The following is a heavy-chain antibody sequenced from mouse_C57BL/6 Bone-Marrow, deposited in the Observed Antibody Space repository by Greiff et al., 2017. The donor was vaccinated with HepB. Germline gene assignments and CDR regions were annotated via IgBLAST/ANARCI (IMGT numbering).Heavy chain of an antibody. CDR3: TRDDYGSSSGYFDV. CDR1: GFTFSSYA. CDR2: ISSGGDYI. Sequence: DVMLVESGEGLVKPGGSLKLSCAASGFTFSSYAMSWVRQTPEKRLEWVAYISSGGDYIYYADTVKGRFTISRDNARNTLYLQISSLKSEDTAMYYCTRDDYGSSSGYFDVWGTGTTVTVSS. V-gene: IGHV5-9-1*02. J-gene: IGHJ1*03. D-gene: IGHD1-1*01.